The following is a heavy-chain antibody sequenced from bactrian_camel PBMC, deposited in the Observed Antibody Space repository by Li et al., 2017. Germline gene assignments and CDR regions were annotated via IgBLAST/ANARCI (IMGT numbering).Heavy chain of an antibody. J-gene: IGHJ4*01. CDR2: ISGAYDFT. D-gene: IGHD1*01. CDR1: SSTGRDESPYRRPYC. V-gene: IGHV3S60*01. CDR3: AAECLEPDEYNY. Sequence: HVQLVESGGGSVQTGGSLRLSCVVSSSTGRDESPYRRPYCMGWFRQAVGKEREWVAYISGAYDFTEYADSVKGRFAVSQDKAEKTVYLQMDSLKPEDTAVYYCAAECLEPDEYNYWGPGTQVTVS.